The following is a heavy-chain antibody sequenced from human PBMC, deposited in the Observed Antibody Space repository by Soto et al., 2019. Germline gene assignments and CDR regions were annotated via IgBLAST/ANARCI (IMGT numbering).Heavy chain of an antibody. CDR1: VGSFSSYY. J-gene: IGHJ5*02. D-gene: IGHD3-3*01. Sequence: QVQLQQWGAGLLKPSETLSLTCAVYVGSFSSYYWSLIRQPPGKGLEWIGVITHSGSTNYDPSLKSRGTIAIDTSKNQVSLTLRSVTAADTAVYYCARGEPRFMEWLLLSEYFDPWGHGNLVTVSS. V-gene: IGHV4-34*01. CDR3: ARGEPRFMEWLLLSEYFDP. CDR2: ITHSGST.